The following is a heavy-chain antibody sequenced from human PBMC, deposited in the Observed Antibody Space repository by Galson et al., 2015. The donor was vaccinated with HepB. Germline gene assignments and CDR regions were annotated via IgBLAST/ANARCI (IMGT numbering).Heavy chain of an antibody. Sequence: SVKVSCRASGYTFTSYYMHWVRQAPGQGLEWMGIINPSGGSTSYAQKLQGRVTMTRDTSTSTVYMELSSLRSEDTAVYYCARGIAVAGPFDYWGQGTLVTVSS. CDR2: INPSGGST. D-gene: IGHD6-19*01. V-gene: IGHV1-46*04. J-gene: IGHJ4*02. CDR3: ARGIAVAGPFDY. CDR1: GYTFTSYY.